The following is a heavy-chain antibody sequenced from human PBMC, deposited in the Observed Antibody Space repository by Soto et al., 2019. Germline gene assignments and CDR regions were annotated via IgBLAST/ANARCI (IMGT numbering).Heavy chain of an antibody. CDR3: ASKDSSGYYGFDY. J-gene: IGHJ4*02. CDR1: GGSISSYY. Sequence: ETLSLTCPVSGGSISSYYWSWIRQPPGKGLEWIGYIYYSGSTNYNPSLKSRVTISVDTSKNQFSLKLSSLRSEDTAVYYCASKDSSGYYGFDYWGQGTLVTVSS. CDR2: IYYSGST. V-gene: IGHV4-59*01. D-gene: IGHD3-22*01.